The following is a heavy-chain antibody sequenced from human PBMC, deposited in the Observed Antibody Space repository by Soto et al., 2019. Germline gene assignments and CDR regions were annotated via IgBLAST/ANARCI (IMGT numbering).Heavy chain of an antibody. J-gene: IGHJ4*02. Sequence: GSLRLSCASSGFTFSTYTMNWVRQAPGKGLEWVSSINGRGNYIYYAESVKGRFTISRDNAKNSLYLQMDRLRAEDTALYYCVRDDCGRPSCLAYWGQGTLVTVSS. CDR2: INGRGNYI. CDR3: VRDDCGRPSCLAY. V-gene: IGHV3-21*01. D-gene: IGHD2-2*01. CDR1: GFTFSTYT.